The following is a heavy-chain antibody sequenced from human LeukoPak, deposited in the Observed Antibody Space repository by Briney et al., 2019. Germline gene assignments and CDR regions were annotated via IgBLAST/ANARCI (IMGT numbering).Heavy chain of an antibody. CDR2: IYYSGST. CDR3: ARRDGYSSPYDY. CDR1: GGSISSYY. Sequence: SETLSLTCTVSGGSISSYYWSWIRQPPGKGLEWIGYIYYSGSTNYNPSLKSRVTMSVDTSKNQFSLKMSSVTAADTAVYYCARRDGYSSPYDYWGQGTLVTVSS. V-gene: IGHV4-59*01. J-gene: IGHJ4*02. D-gene: IGHD4-4*01.